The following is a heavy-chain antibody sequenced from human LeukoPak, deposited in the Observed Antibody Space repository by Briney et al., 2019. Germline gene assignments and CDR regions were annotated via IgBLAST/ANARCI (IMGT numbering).Heavy chain of an antibody. D-gene: IGHD6-13*01. V-gene: IGHV4-59*12. CDR1: GGSISSYY. CDR2: IYHSGST. J-gene: IGHJ4*02. Sequence: SETLSLTCTVSGGSISSYYWSWIRQPPGKGLEWIGYIYHSGSTNYNPSLKSRVTISVDKSKNQFSLKLSSVTAADTAVYYCARARRIAAAGMGFDYWGQGTLVTVSS. CDR3: ARARRIAAAGMGFDY.